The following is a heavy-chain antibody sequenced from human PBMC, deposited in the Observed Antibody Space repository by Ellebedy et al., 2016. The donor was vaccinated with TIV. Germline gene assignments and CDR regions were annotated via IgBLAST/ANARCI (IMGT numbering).Heavy chain of an antibody. D-gene: IGHD2-21*01. CDR3: ARDVFLF. V-gene: IGHV3-7*04. CDR2: IKQDGGEK. CDR1: GVTFSSYW. J-gene: IGHJ4*02. Sequence: GESLKISCAASGVTFSSYWMSWVRQAPGKGLEWVANIKQDGGEKYYVDSVKGRFTISRDNAKNSLYLQMNTLRAEDTAVYYCARDVFLFWGQGTLVTVSS.